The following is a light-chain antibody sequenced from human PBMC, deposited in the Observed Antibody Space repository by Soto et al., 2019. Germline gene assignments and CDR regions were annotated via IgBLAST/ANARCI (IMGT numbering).Light chain of an antibody. V-gene: IGKV3-11*01. CDR3: QQRSHWPRT. CDR1: QNISSY. J-gene: IGKJ1*01. CDR2: DVS. Sequence: IVLTQSPATLSLSPGKTATLSCRASQNISSYLIWYQHKPGQAPRLLIYDVSNRATGIPASLSGSGSGTYFSLTISRLEPEDFAVYYCQQRSHWPRTFGQGTKVHIK.